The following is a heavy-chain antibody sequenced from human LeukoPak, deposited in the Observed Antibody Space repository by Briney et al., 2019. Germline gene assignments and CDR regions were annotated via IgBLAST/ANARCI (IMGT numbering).Heavy chain of an antibody. Sequence: SETLSLTCTVSGGSISSSAYYWGWIRQPPGKGLEWIGCIYYSGSTYCNPSLKSRVTISVDTSKNQFSLKLSSVTAADTAVYFCARPTFSGYYSGPFDIWGQGTIVTVSS. V-gene: IGHV4-39*01. D-gene: IGHD3-22*01. CDR3: ARPTFSGYYSGPFDI. J-gene: IGHJ3*02. CDR1: GGSISSSAYY. CDR2: IYYSGST.